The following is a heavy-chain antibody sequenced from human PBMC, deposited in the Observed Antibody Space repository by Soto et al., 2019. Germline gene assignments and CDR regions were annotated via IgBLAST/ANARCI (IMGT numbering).Heavy chain of an antibody. D-gene: IGHD2-2*01. V-gene: IGHV1-69*10. CDR2: INPMLGVA. Sequence: SVKVSCKSSGGSFSSLVISWLRQAPGQGPEWMGGINPMLGVANFAQKFQDRVTITADESTTTAYMELSSLRSEDTAVYYCARGPAQFDPWGQGTLVTVSS. CDR3: ARGPAQFDP. CDR1: GGSFSSLV. J-gene: IGHJ5*02.